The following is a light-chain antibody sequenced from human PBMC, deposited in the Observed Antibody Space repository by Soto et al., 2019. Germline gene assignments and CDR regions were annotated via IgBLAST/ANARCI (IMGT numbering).Light chain of an antibody. CDR2: DAS. CDR3: QQRSNWPST. J-gene: IGKJ4*01. Sequence: EIVLTQSPATLSLSPGERAALSCRASQSVSSYLAWYHQKPGQAPRLLIYDASKRAPGIPARFTGSGSGTDFTLTISSLEPEDVAVYFCQQRSNWPSTFGGGTKVEI. CDR1: QSVSSY. V-gene: IGKV3-11*01.